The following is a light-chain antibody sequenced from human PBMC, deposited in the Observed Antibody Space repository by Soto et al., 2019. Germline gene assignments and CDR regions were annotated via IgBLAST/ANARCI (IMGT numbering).Light chain of an antibody. Sequence: DIQMTQSPSSLSASVGDRVTITCQASQDISNYLNWYQQKPGKAPKLLIYDASNLETGVPSRFSGSGSGTDVTFTISSLQPEDIATYYCQQYDNPLALTFGGGTKVEIK. CDR2: DAS. V-gene: IGKV1-33*01. J-gene: IGKJ4*01. CDR1: QDISNY. CDR3: QQYDNPLALT.